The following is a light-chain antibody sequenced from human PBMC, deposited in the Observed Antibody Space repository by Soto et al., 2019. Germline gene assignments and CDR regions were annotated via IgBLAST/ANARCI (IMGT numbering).Light chain of an antibody. V-gene: IGKV3D-20*02. CDR3: QQRHMWPIT. Sequence: EIVLTQSPGTLSLSPGERATLSCRASQSVSSSYLAWYQQKPGQAPRLLIYDAYNRATGIPPRFSGSGSGTDFTLTISSLEPEDSAVYYCQQRHMWPITFGQGTRREIK. CDR1: QSVSSSY. CDR2: DAY. J-gene: IGKJ5*01.